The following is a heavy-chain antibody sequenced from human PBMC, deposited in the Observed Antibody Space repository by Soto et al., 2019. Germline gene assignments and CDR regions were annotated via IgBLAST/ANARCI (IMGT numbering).Heavy chain of an antibody. J-gene: IGHJ6*02. CDR3: ANSSYDILTGSNESPYYYYGMDV. Sequence: SVKVSCKASGGTFSSYAISWVRQAPGQGLEWMGGIIPIFGTANYAQKFQGRVTITADESTSTAYMELSSLRSEDTAVYYCANSSYDILTGSNESPYYYYGMDVWGQGTTVTVSS. D-gene: IGHD3-9*01. CDR1: GGTFSSYA. CDR2: IIPIFGTA. V-gene: IGHV1-69*13.